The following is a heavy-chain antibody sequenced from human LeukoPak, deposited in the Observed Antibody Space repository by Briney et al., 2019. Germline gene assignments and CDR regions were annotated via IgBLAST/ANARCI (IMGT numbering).Heavy chain of an antibody. V-gene: IGHV4-30-4*01. CDR3: ARGSVFGVVTDTFDY. J-gene: IGHJ4*02. D-gene: IGHD3-3*01. CDR1: GGSISSGDYY. Sequence: PSETLSLTCTVSGGSISSGDYYWSWIRQPPGKGLEWIGYIYYSGSTYYNPSLKSRVTISVDTSKNQFSLKLSSVTAADTAVYYCARGSVFGVVTDTFDYWGQGTLVTVSS. CDR2: IYYSGST.